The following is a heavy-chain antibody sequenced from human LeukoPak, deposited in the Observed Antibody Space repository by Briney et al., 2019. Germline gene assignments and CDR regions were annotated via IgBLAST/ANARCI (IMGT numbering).Heavy chain of an antibody. J-gene: IGHJ3*02. Sequence: GASVKVSCKASGYTFTGYYMHWVRQAPGQGLEWMGWISAYNGNTNYAQKLQGRVTMTTDTSTSTAYMELRSLRSDDTAVYYCARVLAASPGDDAFDIWGQGTMVTVSS. V-gene: IGHV1-18*04. CDR1: GYTFTGYY. D-gene: IGHD2-15*01. CDR3: ARVLAASPGDDAFDI. CDR2: ISAYNGNT.